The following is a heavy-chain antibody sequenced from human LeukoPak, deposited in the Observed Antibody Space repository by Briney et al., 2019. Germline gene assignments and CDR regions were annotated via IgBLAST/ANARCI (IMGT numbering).Heavy chain of an antibody. CDR3: ARGNGRVTMVRGVIITRGRWNWFDP. D-gene: IGHD3-10*01. CDR2: MNPNSGNT. Sequence: ASVKVSCKASGYTFTSYDINWVRQATGQGLEWMGWMNPNSGNTGYAQKFQGRVTMTRNTSISTAYMELSSLRSEDTAVYYCARGNGRVTMVRGVIITRGRWNWFDPWGQGTLVTVSS. CDR1: GYTFTSYD. V-gene: IGHV1-8*01. J-gene: IGHJ5*02.